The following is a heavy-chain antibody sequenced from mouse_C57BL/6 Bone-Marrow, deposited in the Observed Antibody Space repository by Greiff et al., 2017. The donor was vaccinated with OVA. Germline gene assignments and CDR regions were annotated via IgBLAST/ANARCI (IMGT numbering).Heavy chain of an antibody. J-gene: IGHJ2*01. CDR3: ARDSYYSNYVGY. Sequence: EVQVVESGGGLVKPGGSLKLSCAASGFTFSSYAMSWVRQTPEQRLEWVATLSDGGSYTYYPDNVKGRFTISRDNAKNNLYLQMSHLKSEDTAMYYCARDSYYSNYVGYWGQGTTLTVSS. CDR2: LSDGGSYT. V-gene: IGHV5-4*01. CDR1: GFTFSSYA. D-gene: IGHD2-5*01.